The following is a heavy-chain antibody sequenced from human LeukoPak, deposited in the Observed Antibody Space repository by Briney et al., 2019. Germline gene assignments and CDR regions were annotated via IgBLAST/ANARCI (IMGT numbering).Heavy chain of an antibody. CDR2: IGIDSGNT. Sequence: PGGSLRLSCTASGFTFSAYAMMWVRQAPGKGLEWISYIGIDSGNTNYADSVKGRFTISGDKAKNSLYLQMNSLRVEDTAVYYCARDYKYAFDNWGQGTLVTVSS. D-gene: IGHD5-24*01. J-gene: IGHJ4*02. CDR1: GFTFSAYA. CDR3: ARDYKYAFDN. V-gene: IGHV3-11*06.